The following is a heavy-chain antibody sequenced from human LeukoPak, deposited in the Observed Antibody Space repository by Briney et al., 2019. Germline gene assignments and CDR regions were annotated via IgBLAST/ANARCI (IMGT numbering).Heavy chain of an antibody. CDR2: IYYSGTT. Sequence: PSETLSFTCTVSGGSISTYYWSWFRQPPGKGLEWIAYIYYSGTTNYSPSLKSRVTISVDTSKNQFSLKLSSVTAADTAVYYCARDPIDYWGQGTLVTVSS. CDR1: GGSISTYY. V-gene: IGHV4-59*12. J-gene: IGHJ4*02. CDR3: ARDPIDY.